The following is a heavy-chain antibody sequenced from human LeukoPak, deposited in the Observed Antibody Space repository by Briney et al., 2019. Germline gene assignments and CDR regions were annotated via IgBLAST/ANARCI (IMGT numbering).Heavy chain of an antibody. J-gene: IGHJ4*02. V-gene: IGHV1-18*01. Sequence: ASVKVSCKASGYTFTSYGISWVRQAPGQGLEWMGWISAYNGNTNYAQKLQGRVTITTDTSTSTAYMELRSLRSDDTAVYYCARGSLRFLEWSPPPPDYWGQGTLVTVSS. CDR3: ARGSLRFLEWSPPPPDY. CDR1: GYTFTSYG. CDR2: ISAYNGNT. D-gene: IGHD3-3*01.